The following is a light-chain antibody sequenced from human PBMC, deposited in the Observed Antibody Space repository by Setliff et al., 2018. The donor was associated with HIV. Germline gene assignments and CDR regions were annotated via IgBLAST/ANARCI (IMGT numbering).Light chain of an antibody. J-gene: IGKJ1*01. Sequence: DFVMTQSPDSLAVSLGERATINCKSSQSILYNSNNKNYLAWYQQKPGQPPKLLIYWASTRQSGVPDRFIGSGSGTDFTLTISRLQAEDVAVYYCQQYYSAPQTFGQGTKVDIK. V-gene: IGKV4-1*01. CDR3: QQYYSAPQT. CDR1: QSILYNSNNKNY. CDR2: WAS.